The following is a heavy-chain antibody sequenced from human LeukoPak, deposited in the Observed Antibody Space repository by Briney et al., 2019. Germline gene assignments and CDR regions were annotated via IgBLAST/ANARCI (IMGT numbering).Heavy chain of an antibody. D-gene: IGHD3-16*01. CDR1: GFTFSDYW. J-gene: IGHJ4*02. Sequence: GGSLRLSCAASGFTFSDYWMLWVRQAPGKGLEWVSHISSGSSPKYYADSVRGRFTISRDNAKKSLYLQMNSLRVEDTAVYYCARGDDGAYWGQGTLVTVSS. CDR3: ARGDDGAY. V-gene: IGHV3-48*04. CDR2: ISSGSSPK.